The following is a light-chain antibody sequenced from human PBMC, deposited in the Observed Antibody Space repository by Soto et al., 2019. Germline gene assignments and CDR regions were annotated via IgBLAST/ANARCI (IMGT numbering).Light chain of an antibody. CDR3: SSYTSSSVYV. V-gene: IGLV2-14*01. CDR2: EVS. CDR1: SSDVGGYNY. J-gene: IGLJ1*01. Sequence: HSALTQPASVSGSPGQSITISCTGTSSDVGGYNYVSWYQQHPGKAPKLMIYEVSNRPSGVSNRFSGSKSGNTASLTISGLQAEDEADYYCSSYTSSSVYVFGTGTKV.